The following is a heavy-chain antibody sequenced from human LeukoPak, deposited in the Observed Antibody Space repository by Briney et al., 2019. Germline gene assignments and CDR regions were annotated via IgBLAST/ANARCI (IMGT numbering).Heavy chain of an antibody. V-gene: IGHV1-18*01. Sequence: ASVKVSCKASGGTFSSYAITWVRQAPGQGLEWMGWITAYNGNTDYAENLQGRVTMTTDTSTSTAYMELRSLRSDDTAVYYCARGVVAAKFDSWGQGTLVTVSS. CDR3: ARGVVAAKFDS. D-gene: IGHD2-15*01. CDR1: GGTFSSYA. J-gene: IGHJ4*02. CDR2: ITAYNGNT.